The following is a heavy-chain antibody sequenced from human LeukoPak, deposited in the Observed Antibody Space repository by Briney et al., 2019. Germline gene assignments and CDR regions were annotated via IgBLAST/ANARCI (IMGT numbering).Heavy chain of an antibody. J-gene: IGHJ5*02. CDR1: GYSFTSYW. D-gene: IGHD6-19*01. V-gene: IGHV5-51*04. Sequence: GESLKISCKGSGYSFTSYWIGWVRQMPGKGLEWMGIIYPGDSDTRYSPSFQGQVTISADKPISTAYLQWSSLKASDTAMYYCARKAAGIWGANWFDPWGQGTLVTVSS. CDR3: ARKAAGIWGANWFDP. CDR2: IYPGDSDT.